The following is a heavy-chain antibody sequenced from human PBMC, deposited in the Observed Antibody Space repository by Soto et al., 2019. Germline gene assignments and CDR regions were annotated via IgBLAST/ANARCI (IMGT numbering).Heavy chain of an antibody. CDR1: GFTFSSYA. D-gene: IGHD3-22*01. V-gene: IGHV3-23*01. CDR2: ISGSGGST. J-gene: IGHJ4*02. Sequence: GGSLRLFCAASGFTFSSYAMSWVRQAPGKGLEWVSAISGSGGSTYYADSVKGRFTISRDNSKNTLYLQMNSLRAEDTAVYYCAKVGITMIVVVYYFDYWGQGTLVTVSS. CDR3: AKVGITMIVVVYYFDY.